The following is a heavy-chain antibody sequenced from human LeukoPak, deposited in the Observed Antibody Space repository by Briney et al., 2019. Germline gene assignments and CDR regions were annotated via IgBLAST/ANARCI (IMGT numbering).Heavy chain of an antibody. CDR1: GFTFSNYN. Sequence: GVPLSLSCAASGFTFSNYNMHGVRQAPGKGVEWVSYITSTITMYYADSVEGRFTISRDNAKNSLYLQMSSLRDEDTAVYYCARDVHFDYWGQGTLVTVSS. J-gene: IGHJ4*02. CDR2: ITSTITM. V-gene: IGHV3-48*02. CDR3: ARDVHFDY.